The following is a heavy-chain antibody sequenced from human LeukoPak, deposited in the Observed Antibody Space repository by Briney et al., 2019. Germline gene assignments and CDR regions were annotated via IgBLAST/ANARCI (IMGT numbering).Heavy chain of an antibody. V-gene: IGHV3-48*04. D-gene: IGHD3-22*01. CDR2: ISGTLYTI. J-gene: IGHJ4*02. Sequence: PGGSLRLSCAASGFTFSSYTMNWVRQAPGKGLEWLAYISGTLYTIYYADSVRGRFTISRDNAKNSLYLQMNSLRAEDTAVYYCAGSIVNYCDSSGPNDCWGQGTLVTVSS. CDR3: AGSIVNYCDSSGPNDC. CDR1: GFTFSSYT.